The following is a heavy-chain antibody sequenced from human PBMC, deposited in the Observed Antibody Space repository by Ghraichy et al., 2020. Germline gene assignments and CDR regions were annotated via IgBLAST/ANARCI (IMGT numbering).Heavy chain of an antibody. D-gene: IGHD2-2*02. V-gene: IGHV3-7*01. CDR2: IKEDGSET. CDR1: GFTFSSYW. Sequence: GGSLRLSCAASGFTFSSYWMGWVRQAPGKGLEWVANIKEDGSETYYVDSVKGRFTISRDNAKNSLYLQMNSLRAEDTAVYYCARVLCSSTSCYSYYYYGMDVWGQGTTVTVSS. CDR3: ARVLCSSTSCYSYYYYGMDV. J-gene: IGHJ6*02.